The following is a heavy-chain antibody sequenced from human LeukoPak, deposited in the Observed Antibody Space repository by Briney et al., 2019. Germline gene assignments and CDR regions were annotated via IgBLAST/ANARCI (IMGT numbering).Heavy chain of an antibody. D-gene: IGHD2-2*01. CDR2: ISSSGSTI. CDR3: AGLTDIVVVPAAMRGAFDI. J-gene: IGHJ3*02. CDR1: GFTFSSYE. V-gene: IGHV3-48*03. Sequence: GGSLRLSCAASGFTFSSYEMNWVRQAPGKGLEWVSYISSSGSTIYYANSVKGRFTISRDNAKNSLCLQMNSLRAEDTAVYYCAGLTDIVVVPAAMRGAFDIWGQGTMVTVSS.